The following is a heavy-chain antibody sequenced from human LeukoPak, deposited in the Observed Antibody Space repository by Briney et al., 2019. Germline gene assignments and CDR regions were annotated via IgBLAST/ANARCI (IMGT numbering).Heavy chain of an antibody. CDR1: GFTFSSYG. D-gene: IGHD3-9*01. CDR3: AKAADNFDI. V-gene: IGHV3-30*18. J-gene: IGHJ3*02. Sequence: GGSLRLSCAASGFTFSSYGMHWVRQAPGKGLEWVAVISYDGSNKYYADSVKGRFIISRDNSKQTLYLQINNLRAEDTAVYYCAKAADNFDIWGQGTMVTVSS. CDR2: ISYDGSNK.